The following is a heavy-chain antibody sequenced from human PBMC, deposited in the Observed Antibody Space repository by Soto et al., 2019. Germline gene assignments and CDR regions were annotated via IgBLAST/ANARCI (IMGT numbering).Heavy chain of an antibody. J-gene: IGHJ6*02. CDR2: IDPSDSYT. CDR3: ARHPGVEATHYGMDV. D-gene: IGHD2-15*01. CDR1: GYSFTSYW. V-gene: IGHV5-10-1*01. Sequence: GESLKISCKGSGYSFTSYWISWVRQMPGKGLEWMGRIDPSDSYTNYSPSFQGHVTISADKSISTAYLQWSSLKASDTAMYYCARHPGVEATHYGMDVWGQGTTVTVSS.